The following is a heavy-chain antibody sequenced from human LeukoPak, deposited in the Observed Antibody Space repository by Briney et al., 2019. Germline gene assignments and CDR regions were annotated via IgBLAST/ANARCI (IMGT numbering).Heavy chain of an antibody. V-gene: IGHV4-39*07. CDR1: GGSISSSSYY. Sequence: SETLSLTCTVSGGSISSSSYYWGWSRQPPGKGLEWIGSIYYSGSTYYNPSLKSRVTISVDTSKNQFSLKLSSVTAADTAVYYCAREVPAAKRASDWFYPWGQGTLVTVSS. CDR2: IYYSGST. CDR3: AREVPAAKRASDWFYP. D-gene: IGHD2-2*01. J-gene: IGHJ5*02.